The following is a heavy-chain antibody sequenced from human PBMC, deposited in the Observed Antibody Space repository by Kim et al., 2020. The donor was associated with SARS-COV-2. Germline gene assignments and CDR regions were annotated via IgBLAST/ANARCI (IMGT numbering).Heavy chain of an antibody. CDR2: INPISGGT. CDR1: GYTFTGYY. D-gene: IGHD2-8*01. CDR3: ARGDAGVSDY. V-gene: IGHV1-2*02. Sequence: ASVKVSCKASGYTFTGYYIHWVRQAPGQWLEWMGWINPISGGTNYAQKFQGRVTMTSDTSITTANMELNRLTSDDTAVYFCARGDAGVSDYWGQGTLVTVSS. J-gene: IGHJ4*02.